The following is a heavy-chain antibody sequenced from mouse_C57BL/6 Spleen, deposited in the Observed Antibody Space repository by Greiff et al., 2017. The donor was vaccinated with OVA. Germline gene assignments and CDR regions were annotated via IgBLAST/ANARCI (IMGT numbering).Heavy chain of an antibody. CDR1: GYAFSSYW. CDR2: IYPGDGDT. D-gene: IGHD2-4*01. J-gene: IGHJ4*01. V-gene: IGHV1-82*01. Sequence: QVQLQQSGPELVKPGASVKISCKASGYAFSSYWMHWVKQRPGKGLEWIGLIYPGDGDTNYNGKFKGKATLTADKSSSTAYMQLSSLTSEESAVYFCAYYEYDVGAMDYWGQGTSVTVSS. CDR3: AYYEYDVGAMDY.